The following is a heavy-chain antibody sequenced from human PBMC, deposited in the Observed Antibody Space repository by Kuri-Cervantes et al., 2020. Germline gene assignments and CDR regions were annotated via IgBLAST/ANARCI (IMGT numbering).Heavy chain of an antibody. CDR3: ARLHYLYGMDV. CDR1: GGSISSGGYS. J-gene: IGHJ6*02. V-gene: IGHV4-39*01. Sequence: SETLSLTCAVSGGSISSGGYSWSWIRQPPGKGLEWIGNIYYSGSTYYNPSLKTRVTISVDTSKNQFSLRLSSVTAADATVYYCARLHYLYGMDVWGQGTTVTVSS. D-gene: IGHD3-10*01. CDR2: IYYSGST.